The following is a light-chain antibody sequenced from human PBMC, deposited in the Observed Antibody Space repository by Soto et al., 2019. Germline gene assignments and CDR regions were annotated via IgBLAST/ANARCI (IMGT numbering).Light chain of an antibody. CDR2: AAS. J-gene: IGKJ4*01. Sequence: DIQMTQSPSSVSASVGDRVTITCRARQGISNWLAWYQQQPGKAPKLQIYAASSLQSGVPARFSGGRSGTHFTLIISSLQPEDFATYYCQQTNTVRPLTFGGWTKVEIK. CDR3: QQTNTVRPLT. CDR1: QGISNW. V-gene: IGKV1-12*01.